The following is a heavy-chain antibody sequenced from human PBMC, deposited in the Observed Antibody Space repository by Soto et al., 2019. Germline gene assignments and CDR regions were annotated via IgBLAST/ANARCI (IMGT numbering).Heavy chain of an antibody. V-gene: IGHV3-21*01. CDR3: ASFGTGTPLGYYYYYMDV. Sequence: GGSLRLSCAASGFTFSSYSMNWVRQAPGKGLEWVSSISSSSSYIYYADSVKGRFTISRDNAKNSLYLQMNSLRAEDTAVYYCASFGTGTPLGYYYYYMDVWGKGTTVTVSS. D-gene: IGHD1-1*01. J-gene: IGHJ6*03. CDR1: GFTFSSYS. CDR2: ISSSSSYI.